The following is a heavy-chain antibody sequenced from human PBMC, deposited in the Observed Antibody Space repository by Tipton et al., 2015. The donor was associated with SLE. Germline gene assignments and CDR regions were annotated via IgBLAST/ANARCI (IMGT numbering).Heavy chain of an antibody. D-gene: IGHD3-10*01. CDR2: IYYSGST. V-gene: IGHV4-39*02. CDR1: GGSISSSSYY. J-gene: IGHJ4*02. Sequence: TLSLTCTVSGGSISSSSYYWGWIRQPPGKGLVWIGSIYYSGSTYYNPSLKSRVTMSVDTSKNQFSLKLSSVTAADTAVYYCARDLVTMVQGVSDYWGQGTLVTVSS. CDR3: ARDLVTMVQGVSDY.